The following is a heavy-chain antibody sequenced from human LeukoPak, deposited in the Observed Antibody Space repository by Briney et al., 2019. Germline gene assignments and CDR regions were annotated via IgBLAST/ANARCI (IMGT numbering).Heavy chain of an antibody. Sequence: PGRSLRLSCAASGFTFSSYAMHWVRQGPGKGLEWVAVISYDGSNKYYADSVKGRFTISRDNSKNTLYLQMDSLRGEDTALYYCVKGIAVAEIWGQGTLVTVSS. CDR2: ISYDGSNK. V-gene: IGHV3-30-3*02. J-gene: IGHJ4*02. CDR1: GFTFSSYA. CDR3: VKGIAVAEI. D-gene: IGHD6-19*01.